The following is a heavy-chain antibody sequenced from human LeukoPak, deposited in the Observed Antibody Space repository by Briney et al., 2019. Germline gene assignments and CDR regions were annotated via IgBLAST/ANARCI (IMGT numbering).Heavy chain of an antibody. CDR3: AREVKYYDFWSGYYYYYMDV. Sequence: GGPLRLSCAASGFTFSSYWMHWVRQAPGKGLVWVSRINSDGSSTSYADSVKGRFTISRDNAKNTVYLQMNSLRAEDTAVYYCAREVKYYDFWSGYYYYYMDVWGKGTTVTVSS. V-gene: IGHV3-74*01. CDR1: GFTFSSYW. J-gene: IGHJ6*03. CDR2: INSDGSST. D-gene: IGHD3-3*01.